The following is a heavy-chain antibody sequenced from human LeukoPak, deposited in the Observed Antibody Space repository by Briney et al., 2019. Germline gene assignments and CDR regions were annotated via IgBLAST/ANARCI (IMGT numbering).Heavy chain of an antibody. Sequence: PGGSLRLSCAASGFTFTIYAMSWVRQAPGKGLEWVSTISGSGVSTYYADSVKGRFTISRDNAKNSLYLQMNSLRAEDTAVYYCARALYSSGWYSDDAFDIWGQGTMVTVSS. CDR2: ISGSGVST. V-gene: IGHV3-23*01. J-gene: IGHJ3*02. CDR3: ARALYSSGWYSDDAFDI. CDR1: GFTFTIYA. D-gene: IGHD6-19*01.